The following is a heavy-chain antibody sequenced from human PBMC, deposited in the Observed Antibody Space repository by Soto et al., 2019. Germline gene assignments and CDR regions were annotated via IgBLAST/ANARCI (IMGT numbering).Heavy chain of an antibody. D-gene: IGHD6-13*01. CDR3: ARSIAAAGLYYYGMDV. CDR2: IIPIFGTA. J-gene: IGHJ6*02. CDR1: GGTFSSYA. Sequence: QVQLVQSGAEVKKPGSSVKVSCKASGGTFSSYAISWVRQAPGQGLEWMGGIIPIFGTANYAQKFQGRVTITADKSTSTAYMELSSLRSEHTAVYYCARSIAAAGLYYYGMDVWGQGTTVTVSS. V-gene: IGHV1-69*06.